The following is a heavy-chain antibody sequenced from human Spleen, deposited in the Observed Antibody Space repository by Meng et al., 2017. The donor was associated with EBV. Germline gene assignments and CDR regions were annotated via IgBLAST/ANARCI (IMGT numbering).Heavy chain of an antibody. CDR1: GGTFRSDD. Sequence: QVAVLQSGAEVKKPGSAVKVTCRTFGGTFRSDDVSWVRQAPGQGLEWMGALIRMVGAPHYVQKFQGRVTIIADESTSTHSMELNSLRYEDTDMYYCASESGRGFTPDYWGQGTLVTVSS. D-gene: IGHD3-10*01. CDR2: LIRMVGAP. V-gene: IGHV1-69*01. CDR3: ASESGRGFTPDY. J-gene: IGHJ4*02.